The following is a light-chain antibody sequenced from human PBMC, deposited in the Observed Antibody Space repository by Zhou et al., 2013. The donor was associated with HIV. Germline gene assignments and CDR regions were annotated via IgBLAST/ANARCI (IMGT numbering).Light chain of an antibody. Sequence: DIQMTQSPSSLSASVRDRVTLTCRASESINRYLNWYQQKPGKAPKLLIYAASSLQSGVPSRFSGSGTGRDFTLTISSLQPEDFAIYYCQQSYTNPWTFGQGTKVEFK. J-gene: IGKJ1*01. V-gene: IGKV1-39*01. CDR2: AAS. CDR1: ESINRY. CDR3: QQSYTNPWT.